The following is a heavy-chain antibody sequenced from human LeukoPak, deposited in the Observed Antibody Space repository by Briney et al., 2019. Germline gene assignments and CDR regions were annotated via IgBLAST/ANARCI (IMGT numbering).Heavy chain of an antibody. J-gene: IGHJ4*02. CDR1: GFTFSKYS. Sequence: GGSLTLSCAASGFTFSKYSMNWVRQAPGKGLEWVSCISSSGSDIYYADSVKGRFTVSRDNGNNLLYLQMNSLRADDTAVYYCASLHDIVVIPDATIDYWGQGTLVTVSS. CDR3: ASLHDIVVIPDATIDY. V-gene: IGHV3-21*01. D-gene: IGHD2-2*01. CDR2: ISSSGSDI.